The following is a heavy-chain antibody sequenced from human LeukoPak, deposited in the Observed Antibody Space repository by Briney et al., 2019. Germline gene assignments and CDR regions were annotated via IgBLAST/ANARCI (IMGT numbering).Heavy chain of an antibody. CDR3: ARDSGSNYYDSSGSRYYFDY. J-gene: IGHJ4*02. CDR2: ISSSSSYI. D-gene: IGHD3-22*01. CDR1: GFTFSSYS. Sequence: GGSLRLSCAASGFTFSSYSMNWVRQAPGKGLEWVSSISSSSSYIYYADSVKGRFTISRDNAKNSLYLQMNSLRAEDTAVYYCARDSGSNYYDSSGSRYYFDYWGQGTLVTVPS. V-gene: IGHV3-21*01.